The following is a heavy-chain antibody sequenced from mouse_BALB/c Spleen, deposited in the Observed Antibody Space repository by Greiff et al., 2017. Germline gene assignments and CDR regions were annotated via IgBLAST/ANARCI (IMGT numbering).Heavy chain of an antibody. J-gene: IGHJ2*01. CDR2: IRLKSNNYAT. CDR1: GFTFSNYW. Sequence: EVKLLESGGGLVQPGGSMKLSCVASGFTFSNYWMNWVRQSPEKGLEWVAEIRLKSNNYATHYAESVKGRFTISRDDSKSSVYLQMNNLRAEDTGIYYCTRFLFDYWGQGTTLTVSS. CDR3: TRFLFDY. V-gene: IGHV6-6*02.